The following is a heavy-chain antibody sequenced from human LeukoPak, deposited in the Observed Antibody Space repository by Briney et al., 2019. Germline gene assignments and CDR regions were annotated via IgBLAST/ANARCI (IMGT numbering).Heavy chain of an antibody. J-gene: IGHJ6*03. Sequence: GESLKISCKGSGYSFTSYWIGWVRQMPGKGLEWMGVIYPGDSDTRYRPSFQGQVTISADKSISTAYLQWSSLKASDTAMYYCARAGDSSGYYPYYYYYYMDVWGKGTTVTVSS. CDR3: ARAGDSSGYYPYYYYYYMDV. D-gene: IGHD3-22*01. CDR1: GYSFTSYW. CDR2: IYPGDSDT. V-gene: IGHV5-51*01.